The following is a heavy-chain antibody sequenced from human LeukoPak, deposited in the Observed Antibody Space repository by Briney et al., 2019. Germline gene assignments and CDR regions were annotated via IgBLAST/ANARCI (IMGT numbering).Heavy chain of an antibody. D-gene: IGHD2-15*01. J-gene: IGHJ4*02. V-gene: IGHV5-51*01. CDR3: ARLGVGVTFDY. CDR2: IYPGDFDT. Sequence: GESLKISCKGSGYSFTSYWIGWVRPMPGKGLEWVGNIYPGDFDTRYSPSFQGQVTISADKSISTAYLQWSSLKASDTAMYYCARLGVGVTFDYWGQGTLVTVSS. CDR1: GYSFTSYW.